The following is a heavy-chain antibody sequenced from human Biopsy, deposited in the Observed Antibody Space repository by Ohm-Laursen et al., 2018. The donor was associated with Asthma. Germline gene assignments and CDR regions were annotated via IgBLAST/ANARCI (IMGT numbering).Heavy chain of an antibody. J-gene: IGHJ4*02. CDR2: VYWTGST. D-gene: IGHD6-19*01. CDR3: VRAVRNEQWLAPFDY. Sequence: SDTLSLTCSVYGGSISSFYWSWIRQSPEKGLEWMGYVYWTGSTNYNPSLKSRITMSVDTSKNRMFLELTSVTAADTAIYYWVRAVRNEQWLAPFDYWGQGKPVTVSS. CDR1: GGSISSFY. V-gene: IGHV4-59*07.